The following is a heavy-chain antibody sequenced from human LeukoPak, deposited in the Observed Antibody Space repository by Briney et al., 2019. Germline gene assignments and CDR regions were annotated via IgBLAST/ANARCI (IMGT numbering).Heavy chain of an antibody. J-gene: IGHJ6*03. CDR1: GGSISSYY. V-gene: IGHV4-59*08. Sequence: SETLSLTCTVSGGSISSYYWSWIRQPPRKGLEWIGYIHYTGSTNYNPSLKSRVTISVDTSKNQFSLKVNSVTAADTALYYCARGDCSSTICYSPMDVWGKGTTVTVSS. CDR3: ARGDCSSTICYSPMDV. D-gene: IGHD2-2*01. CDR2: IHYTGST.